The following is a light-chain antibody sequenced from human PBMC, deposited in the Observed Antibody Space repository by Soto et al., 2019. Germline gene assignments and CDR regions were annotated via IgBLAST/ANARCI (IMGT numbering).Light chain of an antibody. V-gene: IGKV1-9*01. CDR3: QRLNNYPH. CDR2: AAS. CDR1: QGISSY. Sequence: DIPLTQSPSFLSASVGDRVTITCRASQGISSYLAWYQQKPGKAPKLLIYAASTLQSGVPSRFSGSGSGTEFTLTISSLQPEDFATYDCQRLNNYPHFGGGTKVEIK. J-gene: IGKJ4*01.